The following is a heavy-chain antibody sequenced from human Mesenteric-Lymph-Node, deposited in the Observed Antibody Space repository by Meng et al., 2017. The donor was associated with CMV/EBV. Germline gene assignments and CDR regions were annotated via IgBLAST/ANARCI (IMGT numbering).Heavy chain of an antibody. Sequence: GGSLRLSCVGSGFAFNSYWLGWVRQAPGKGLEWVANIKEDGSDKYYVDSVKGRFTISRDNSKNTLYLQMSSLRAEDTAVYYCAKDYDTSGYYSMYYYYGMDVWGQGTTVTVSS. V-gene: IGHV3-7*01. CDR1: GFAFNSYW. D-gene: IGHD3-22*01. CDR3: AKDYDTSGYYSMYYYYGMDV. J-gene: IGHJ6*02. CDR2: IKEDGSDK.